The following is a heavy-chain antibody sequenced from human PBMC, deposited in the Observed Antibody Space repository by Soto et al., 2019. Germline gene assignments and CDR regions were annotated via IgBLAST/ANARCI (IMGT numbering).Heavy chain of an antibody. CDR3: TRCGIRYHSIGYYLGIDGMDV. J-gene: IGHJ6*02. CDR2: TIPMFGTT. V-gene: IGHV1-69*12. Sequence: QVQLVQSGAEVKKPESSVRVSCKASGGTFNSYAITWVRQAPGQGLEWMGGTIPMFGTTNYAEKFQGRVTITADESTNTAYMELSSLRSEDTAVYYCTRCGIRYHSIGYYLGIDGMDVWGQGTTDIVSS. D-gene: IGHD3-22*01. CDR1: GGTFNSYA.